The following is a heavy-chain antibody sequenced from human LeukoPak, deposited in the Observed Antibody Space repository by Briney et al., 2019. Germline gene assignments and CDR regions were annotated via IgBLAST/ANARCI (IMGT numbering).Heavy chain of an antibody. CDR2: IGAYNGNT. Sequence: ASVKVSCKASGYTFTSYGINWVRQAPGQGLEWMGWIGAYNGNTNYAQKLQGRVTMTTDTSTSTAYMELRSLRSDDTAVYYCARAEDQRYYDFWSGYYSNWFDPWGQGTLVTVSS. V-gene: IGHV1-18*01. D-gene: IGHD3-3*01. J-gene: IGHJ5*02. CDR3: ARAEDQRYYDFWSGYYSNWFDP. CDR1: GYTFTSYG.